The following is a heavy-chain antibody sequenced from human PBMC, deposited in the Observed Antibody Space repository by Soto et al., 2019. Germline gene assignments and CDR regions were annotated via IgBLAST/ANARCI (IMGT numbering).Heavy chain of an antibody. J-gene: IGHJ6*02. CDR2: IYYSGST. V-gene: IGHV4-39*01. Sequence: NPSETLSLTCTVSGGSISSSSYYWGWIRQPPGKGLEWIGSIYYSGSTYYNPSLKSRVTISVDTSKNQFSLKLSSVTAADTAVYYCARRSYFHYGMDVWGQGTTVTVSS. CDR3: ARRSYFHYGMDV. CDR1: GGSISSSSYY. D-gene: IGHD2-21*01.